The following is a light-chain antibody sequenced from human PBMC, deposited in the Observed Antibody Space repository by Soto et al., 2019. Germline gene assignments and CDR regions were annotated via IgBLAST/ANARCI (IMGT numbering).Light chain of an antibody. CDR3: QHMRT. CDR1: QNINNW. V-gene: IGKV1-5*01. Sequence: DIQMTQSPSTLSASIGDRVTITCRASQNINNWIAWYQQKPGKAPKFLIYDASTLESGVPSRFSGCGFGTEFSLTISSLQPDDFGSYYCQHMRTFGQGTKVDIK. J-gene: IGKJ1*01. CDR2: DAS.